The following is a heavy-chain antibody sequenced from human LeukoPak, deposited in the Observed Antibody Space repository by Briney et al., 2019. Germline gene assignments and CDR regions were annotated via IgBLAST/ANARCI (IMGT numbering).Heavy chain of an antibody. CDR1: GGSISSYY. CDR2: IYYSGST. D-gene: IGHD1-26*01. J-gene: IGHJ4*02. CDR3: ARGSGSYVHYFDY. Sequence: SETLSLTCTVSGGSISSYYWSWIQQPPGKGLEWIGYIYYSGSTNYNPSLKSRVTISVDTSKNQFSLKLSSVTAADTAVYYCARGSGSYVHYFDYWGQGTLVTVSS. V-gene: IGHV4-59*01.